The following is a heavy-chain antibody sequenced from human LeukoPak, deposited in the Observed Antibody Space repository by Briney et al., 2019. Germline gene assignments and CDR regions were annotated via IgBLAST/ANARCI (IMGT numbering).Heavy chain of an antibody. CDR2: IKQDGSEK. CDR1: GFTFSSYW. CDR3: ATSSDDGGLYYYYGMDV. Sequence: PGGSLRLSCAASGFTFSSYWMSWVRQAPGKGLEWVANIKQDGSEKYYVDSVKGRFTISRDNAKNSLYLQMNSLRAEDTAVYYCATSSDDGGLYYYYGMDVWGQGTTVTVSS. V-gene: IGHV3-7*01. D-gene: IGHD4-23*01. J-gene: IGHJ6*02.